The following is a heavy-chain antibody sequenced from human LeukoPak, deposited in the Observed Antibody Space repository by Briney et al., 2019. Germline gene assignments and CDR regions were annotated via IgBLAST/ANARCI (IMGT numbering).Heavy chain of an antibody. V-gene: IGHV4-59*01. CDR1: GGSISSYY. CDR3: ARSRSTRFKEQFHY. D-gene: IGHD1/OR15-1a*01. Sequence: SETLSPTCTVSGGSISSYYWSWIRQPPGKGLEWIGYIYYSGSTNYNPSLKSRVTISVDTSKNQFSLKLSSVTAADTAVYYCARSRSTRFKEQFHYWGQGTLVTVSS. J-gene: IGHJ4*02. CDR2: IYYSGST.